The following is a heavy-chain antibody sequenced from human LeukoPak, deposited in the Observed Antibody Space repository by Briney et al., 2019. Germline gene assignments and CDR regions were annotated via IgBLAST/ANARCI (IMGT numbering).Heavy chain of an antibody. Sequence: GGSLRLSCAASGFTFSSYGMHWVRQAPGKGLEWVAVISYDGSNKYYADSVKGRFTISRDNSKNTLYLQMNSLRAEDTAVYYCAKGDKWELLTFDYWGQGTLATVSS. V-gene: IGHV3-30*18. J-gene: IGHJ4*02. D-gene: IGHD1-26*01. CDR1: GFTFSSYG. CDR3: AKGDKWELLTFDY. CDR2: ISYDGSNK.